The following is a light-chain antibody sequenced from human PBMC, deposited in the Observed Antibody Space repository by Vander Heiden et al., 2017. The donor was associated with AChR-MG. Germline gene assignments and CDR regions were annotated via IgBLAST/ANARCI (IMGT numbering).Light chain of an antibody. CDR3: QSADSSGTYVI. CDR2: KDS. Sequence: SYELPQPPSVSVSPGQTASITCSGDALQKQHAYGYQQKPGQAPGGVIEKDSERPSGIPERFSGSLSGTTVTLTISGGQAEDEADYYCQSADSSGTYVIFGGGTKLTVL. J-gene: IGLJ2*01. CDR1: ALQKQH. V-gene: IGLV3-25*03.